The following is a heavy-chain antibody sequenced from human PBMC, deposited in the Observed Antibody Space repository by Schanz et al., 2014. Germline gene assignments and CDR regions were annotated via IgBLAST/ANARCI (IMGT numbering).Heavy chain of an antibody. CDR2: ISDSGDTA. CDR1: GFTFTNYA. V-gene: IGHV3-23*04. D-gene: IGHD3-10*01. Sequence: EVQLVESGGGLVQPGGSLRLSCAASGFTFTNYAMSWVRQAPGKGLEWVSLISDSGDTAYYADSVKGRFTISRDNSRDTVYLQMNSLRADDTAMYYCARWFLIRGVILDSWGQGTLVTVSP. J-gene: IGHJ4*02. CDR3: ARWFLIRGVILDS.